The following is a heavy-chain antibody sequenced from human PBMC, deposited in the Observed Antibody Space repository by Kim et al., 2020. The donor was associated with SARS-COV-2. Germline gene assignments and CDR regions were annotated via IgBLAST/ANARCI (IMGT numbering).Heavy chain of an antibody. J-gene: IGHJ4*02. Sequence: GGSLRLSCAASGFTFSSYGMHWVRQAPGKGLEWVAVISYDGSNKYYADSVKGRFTISRDNSKNTLYLQMNSLRAEDTAVYYCAKDGAQGGYYYGSGSYYKHRGQGTLVTVSS. CDR3: AKDGAQGGYYYGSGSYYKH. CDR1: GFTFSSYG. V-gene: IGHV3-30*18. D-gene: IGHD3-10*01. CDR2: ISYDGSNK.